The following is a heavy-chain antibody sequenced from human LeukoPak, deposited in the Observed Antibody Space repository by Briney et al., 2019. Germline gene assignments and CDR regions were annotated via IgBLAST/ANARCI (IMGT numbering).Heavy chain of an antibody. Sequence: SHTLSLTCTVSGASISTPYSYWIRHPPGRGLEWIGYIHYSGDINYNPSLKSRVTISAYTSKNQLSLKLSSVTAADTAVYYCARVGCSGGSCYPDYWGQGTLVTVSS. CDR2: IHYSGDI. D-gene: IGHD2-15*01. V-gene: IGHV4-59*11. J-gene: IGHJ4*02. CDR1: GASISTPY. CDR3: ARVGCSGGSCYPDY.